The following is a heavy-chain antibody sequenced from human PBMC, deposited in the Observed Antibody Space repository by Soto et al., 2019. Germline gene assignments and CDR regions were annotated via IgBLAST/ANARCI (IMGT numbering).Heavy chain of an antibody. Sequence: SETLSLTCAVSGGSLSSSDWWSWVRQPPGKGLEWIGEIYHSGSTNYNPSLKSRVTISVDKSKNQFSLKLSSVTAADTAVYYCARDPAGGSGSYSNWFDPWGQGTLVTVSS. CDR1: GGSLSSSDW. D-gene: IGHD3-10*01. CDR2: IYHSGST. CDR3: ARDPAGGSGSYSNWFDP. J-gene: IGHJ5*02. V-gene: IGHV4-4*02.